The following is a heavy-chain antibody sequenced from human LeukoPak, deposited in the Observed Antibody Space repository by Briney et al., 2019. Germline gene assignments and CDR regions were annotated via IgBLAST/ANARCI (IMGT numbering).Heavy chain of an antibody. V-gene: IGHV4-34*01. D-gene: IGHD4-17*01. Sequence: PSETLSLTCAVYGGSFSGYYWSWIRQPPGKRLEWIGEINHSGSTNYNPSLKSRVTISVDTSKNQFSLKLSSVTAADTAVYYCASSYGDSLYYFDYWGQGTLVTVSS. J-gene: IGHJ4*02. CDR3: ASSYGDSLYYFDY. CDR2: INHSGST. CDR1: GGSFSGYY.